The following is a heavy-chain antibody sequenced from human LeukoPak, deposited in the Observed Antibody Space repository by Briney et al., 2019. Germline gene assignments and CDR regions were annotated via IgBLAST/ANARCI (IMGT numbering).Heavy chain of an antibody. CDR3: ARGGQQLGEFDC. V-gene: IGHV3-13*01. J-gene: IGHJ4*02. CDR1: GFTFSSYD. Sequence: AGGSLRLSCAASGFTFSSYDMHWVRHATGKGLEWVSAICTAGDTYYPASVKGRFTISRENAKNSLYLQMNSLRAGDTAVYYCARGGQQLGEFDCWGQGTLVTVSS. D-gene: IGHD6-13*01. CDR2: ICTAGDT.